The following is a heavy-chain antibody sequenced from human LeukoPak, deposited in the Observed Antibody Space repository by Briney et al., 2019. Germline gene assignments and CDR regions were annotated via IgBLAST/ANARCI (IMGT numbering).Heavy chain of an antibody. Sequence: PGGSLRLSCAASGFTFSNYGMNWVRQAPGKGLEWVAVIWYDGSNKYYADSVKGRFTISRDISKNTLYLQMNSLRAEDTAVYYCARHKDWTFDYWGQGTLVTVSS. CDR1: GFTFSNYG. CDR3: ARHKDWTFDY. V-gene: IGHV3-33*01. J-gene: IGHJ4*02. CDR2: IWYDGSNK. D-gene: IGHD3/OR15-3a*01.